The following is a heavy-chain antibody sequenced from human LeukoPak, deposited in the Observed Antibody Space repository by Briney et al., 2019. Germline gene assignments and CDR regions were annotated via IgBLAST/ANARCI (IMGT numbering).Heavy chain of an antibody. CDR1: GYTFTSYG. CDR2: ISAYNGNT. Sequence: ASVKVSCKASGYTFTSYGISWVRQAPGQGLEWMGWISAYNGNTNYAQKLQGRVTMTTDTYTSTAYMELRSLRSDDTAVYYCARDYYDSSGYYDDAFDIWGQGTMVTVSS. V-gene: IGHV1-18*01. D-gene: IGHD3-22*01. CDR3: ARDYYDSSGYYDDAFDI. J-gene: IGHJ3*02.